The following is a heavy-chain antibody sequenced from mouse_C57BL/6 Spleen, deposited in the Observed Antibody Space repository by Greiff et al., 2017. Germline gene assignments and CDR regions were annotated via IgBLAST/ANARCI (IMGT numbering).Heavy chain of an antibody. CDR1: GYTFTSYW. CDR2: IYPSDSET. V-gene: IGHV1-61*01. J-gene: IGHJ3*01. D-gene: IGHD2-1*01. CDR3: ASNYGNYIFAY. Sequence: VQLQQSGAELVRPGSSVKLSCKASGYTFTSYWMDWVKQRPGQGLEWIGNIYPSDSETHYNQKFKDKATLTVDKSSSTAYMQLSSLTSEDSAVXSCASNYGNYIFAYWGQGTLVTVSA.